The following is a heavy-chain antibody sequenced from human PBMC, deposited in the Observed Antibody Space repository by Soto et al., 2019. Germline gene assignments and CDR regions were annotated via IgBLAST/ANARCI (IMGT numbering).Heavy chain of an antibody. V-gene: IGHV3-23*01. Sequence: LRLSCAASGFSFSRYDMSWVRQAPGKGPEWVSAITGSGDATYCADSVKGRFTISRDNFKNMMYLQMNSLGAEDTAVYYCAKRTGYNYGYFEYWGPGILVTVSS. CDR2: ITGSGDAT. J-gene: IGHJ4*02. D-gene: IGHD5-12*01. CDR3: AKRTGYNYGYFEY. CDR1: GFSFSRYD.